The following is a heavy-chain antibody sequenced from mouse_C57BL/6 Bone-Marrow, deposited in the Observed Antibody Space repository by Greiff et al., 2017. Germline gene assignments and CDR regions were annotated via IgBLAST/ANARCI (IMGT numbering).Heavy chain of an antibody. Sequence: EVMLVESGGGLVQPGGSLKLSCAASGFTFSDFGMALVRLAPRTGPERVAFISNLAYSIYYADTATGQFTISRENAKNTLYLEMSSLRSEDTAMYYCARRYGSSLYYAMDYWGQGTSVTVSS. CDR2: ISNLAYSI. J-gene: IGHJ4*01. CDR1: GFTFSDFG. CDR3: ARRYGSSLYYAMDY. V-gene: IGHV5-15*01. D-gene: IGHD1-1*01.